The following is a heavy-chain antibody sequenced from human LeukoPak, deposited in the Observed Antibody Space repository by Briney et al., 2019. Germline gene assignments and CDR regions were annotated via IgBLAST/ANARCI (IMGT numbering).Heavy chain of an antibody. CDR1: GFTFGDYL. CDR3: SRGSGWLSVY. Sequence: GGYLRLSCTASGFTFGDYLMSWFRRAPGKGLEWIGFISGGTTEYAASVKGRFTISRDDSTSIAYLQMNSLTTEDTAVYYCSRGSGWLSVYWGQGTLVTVSS. D-gene: IGHD6-19*01. CDR2: ISGGTT. V-gene: IGHV3-49*03. J-gene: IGHJ4*02.